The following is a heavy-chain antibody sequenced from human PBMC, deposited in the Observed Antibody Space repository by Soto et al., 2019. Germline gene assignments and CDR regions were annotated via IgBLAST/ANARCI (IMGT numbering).Heavy chain of an antibody. CDR1: GFTFRSYV. CDR2: TSYDGSDK. V-gene: IGHV3-30*19. J-gene: IGHJ1*01. CDR3: ARWGTTGGLDV. D-gene: IGHD3-16*01. Sequence: QVQLVESGGGVVQPGTSLRVSCVGSGFTFRSYVIHWVRQAPGKGLEWVALTSYDGSDKYYGDSVRGRFTISRDNSRNTVDLQMDSLRLEDTALYYCARWGTTGGLDVWGQGTLVSV.